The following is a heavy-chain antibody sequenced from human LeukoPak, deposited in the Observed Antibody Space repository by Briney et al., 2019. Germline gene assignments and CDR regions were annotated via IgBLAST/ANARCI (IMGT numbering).Heavy chain of an antibody. D-gene: IGHD3-3*01. J-gene: IGHJ4*02. CDR2: IYYSGST. CDR1: GGSISSSSYY. CDR3: ARQDDFWSGYYYY. V-gene: IGHV4-39*01. Sequence: PSETLSLTCTVSGGSISSSSYYWGWIRQPPGKGLEWIGSIYYSGSTYYNPSLKSRVTISVDTSKNQSSLKLSSVTAADTAVYYCARQDDFWSGYYYYWGQGTLVTVSS.